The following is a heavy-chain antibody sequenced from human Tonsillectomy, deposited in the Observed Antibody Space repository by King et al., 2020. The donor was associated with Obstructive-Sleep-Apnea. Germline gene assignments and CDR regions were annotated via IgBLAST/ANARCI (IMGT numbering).Heavy chain of an antibody. D-gene: IGHD2-21*02. J-gene: IGHJ2*01. CDR2: ISSSSSYI. CDR3: ARESRAYCGGDCSGRWYFDL. Sequence: VQLVESGGGLVKPGGSLRLSCAASGFTFSSYSMNWVRQAPGKGLEWVSSISSSSSYIYYADSVKGRFTISRDNAKNSLYLQMNSLRAEDTAVYYCARESRAYCGGDCSGRWYFDLWGRGTLVTVSP. CDR1: GFTFSSYS. V-gene: IGHV3-21*01.